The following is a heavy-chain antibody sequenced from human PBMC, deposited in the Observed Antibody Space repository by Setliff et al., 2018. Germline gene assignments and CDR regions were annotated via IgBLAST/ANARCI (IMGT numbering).Heavy chain of an antibody. CDR2: ISSSGSIT. V-gene: IGHV3-11*04. CDR1: GFTFSDYY. J-gene: IGHJ4*02. Sequence: GGSLRLSCAASGFTFSDYYMSWIRQAPGKGLEWVSYISSSGSITYYADSVKGRFTISRDNAKNSLYLQMNSLRAEDTAVYYCARDYPTYGSGTLYWGQGTLVTVSS. CDR3: ARDYPTYGSGTLY. D-gene: IGHD3-10*01.